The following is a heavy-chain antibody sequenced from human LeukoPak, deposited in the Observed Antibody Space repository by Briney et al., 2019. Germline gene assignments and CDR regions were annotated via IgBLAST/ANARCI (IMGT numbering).Heavy chain of an antibody. Sequence: GGSLRLSCAASGFTFSSYWMSWVRQAPGKGLEWVANIKQDGSEKYYVDSVKGRFTVSRDNSKNTLYLQVNGLRVEDTAVYYCAVRYSGSWYLFDYWGQGTLVTVSS. J-gene: IGHJ4*02. CDR2: IKQDGSEK. D-gene: IGHD6-13*01. CDR1: GFTFSSYW. CDR3: AVRYSGSWYLFDY. V-gene: IGHV3-7*01.